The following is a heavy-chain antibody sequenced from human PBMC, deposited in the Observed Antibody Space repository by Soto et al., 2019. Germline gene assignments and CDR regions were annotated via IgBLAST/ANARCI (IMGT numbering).Heavy chain of an antibody. CDR1: GGSISSGVYY. CDR2: IYYSGST. J-gene: IGHJ6*02. CDR3: ARVGLGAPYYYGMDV. Sequence: PSETLSLTCTVSGGSISSGVYYWIWIRQHPGKVLDWIGYIYYSGSTYYNPSLKSRVTISVDTSKNQFSLKLSSVAAADTAVYYCARVGLGAPYYYGMDVWGQGTTVTVSS. D-gene: IGHD3-16*01. V-gene: IGHV4-31*03.